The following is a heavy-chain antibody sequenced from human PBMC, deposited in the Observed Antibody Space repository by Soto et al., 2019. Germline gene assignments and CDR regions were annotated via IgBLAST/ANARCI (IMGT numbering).Heavy chain of an antibody. D-gene: IGHD3-22*01. J-gene: IGHJ3*02. CDR1: GFTFSSSA. CDR2: IDVGSANA. Sequence: ASVKVSCKTSGFTFSSSAVHWVRQARGHRLQWIGWIDVGSANANYAQMLQERVTISRDMSTSTAYMELSSLRPEDTAVYYCARGTYYYDSSGYLEVDIWGQGTMVTVSS. V-gene: IGHV1-58*01. CDR3: ARGTYYYDSSGYLEVDI.